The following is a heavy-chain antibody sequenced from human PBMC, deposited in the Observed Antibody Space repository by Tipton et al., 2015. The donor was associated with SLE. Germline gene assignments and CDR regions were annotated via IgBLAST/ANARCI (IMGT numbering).Heavy chain of an antibody. CDR3: AKGPLYYGDAFDI. CDR1: GFTFDDYA. Sequence: SLRLSCAASGFTFDDYAMHWVRQAPGKGLEWVSGISWNSGSIGYADSVKGRFTISRDNAKNSLYLQMNSLRAEDTALYYCAKGPLYYGDAFDIWGQGTMVTVSS. V-gene: IGHV3-9*01. D-gene: IGHD1-26*01. J-gene: IGHJ3*02. CDR2: ISWNSGSI.